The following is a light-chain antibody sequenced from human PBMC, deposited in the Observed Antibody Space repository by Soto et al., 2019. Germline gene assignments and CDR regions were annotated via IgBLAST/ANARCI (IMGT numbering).Light chain of an antibody. Sequence: QSALTQPASVSGSPGQSLTISCTGTSSDIGGYDFVSWYRQQPGKAPKLLIYEVSHRPSGVSSRFSASKSGNTASLTISGLQAEDEADYYCSSYIISSTTVFGTGTKLTVL. CDR2: EVS. V-gene: IGLV2-14*01. J-gene: IGLJ1*01. CDR1: SSDIGGYDF. CDR3: SSYIISSTTV.